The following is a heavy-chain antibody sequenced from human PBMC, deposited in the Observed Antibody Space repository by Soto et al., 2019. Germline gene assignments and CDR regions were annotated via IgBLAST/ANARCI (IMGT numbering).Heavy chain of an antibody. Sequence: PGGSLRLSCAASGFSFSTYAMGWVRQAPGKGLEWVSVLSNSGGETYYADSVEGRFTISRDNSKNTLYLHMSSLRAEDTAVYYCANDAARTSGWYYFDYWGQGTLVTVYS. CDR1: GFSFSTYA. J-gene: IGHJ4*02. D-gene: IGHD6-19*01. V-gene: IGHV3-23*01. CDR3: ANDAARTSGWYYFDY. CDR2: LSNSGGET.